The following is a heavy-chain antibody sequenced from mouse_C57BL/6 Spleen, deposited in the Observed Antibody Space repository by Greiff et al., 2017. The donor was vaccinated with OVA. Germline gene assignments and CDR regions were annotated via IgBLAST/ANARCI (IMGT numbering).Heavy chain of an antibody. CDR3: ARRRVQDGYYDYFDY. CDR1: GYTFTDYY. J-gene: IGHJ2*01. D-gene: IGHD2-3*01. CDR2: IKPYNGGT. Sequence: VQLQQSGPVLVKPGASVKMSCKASGYTFTDYYMNWVKQSHGQGLEWIGVIKPYNGGTSYNQKFKGKATLTVDKSSSTAYMELNSLTSEDSAVYYCARRRVQDGYYDYFDYWGQGTTLTVSS. V-gene: IGHV1-19*01.